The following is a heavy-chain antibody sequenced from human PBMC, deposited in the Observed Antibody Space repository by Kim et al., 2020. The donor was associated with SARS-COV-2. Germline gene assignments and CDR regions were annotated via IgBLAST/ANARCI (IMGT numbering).Heavy chain of an antibody. J-gene: IGHJ6*02. V-gene: IGHV3-33*01. CDR1: GFTFSSYG. D-gene: IGHD2-2*01. CDR3: ARDEAWGYCSSTSCYALPEE. CDR2: IWYDGSNK. Sequence: GGSLRLSCAASGFTFSSYGMHWVRQAPGKGLEWVAVIWYDGSNKYYADSMKGRFTISRDNSKNTLYLQMNSLRAEDTAVYYCARDEAWGYCSSTSCYALPEEWGQGTTVTVSS.